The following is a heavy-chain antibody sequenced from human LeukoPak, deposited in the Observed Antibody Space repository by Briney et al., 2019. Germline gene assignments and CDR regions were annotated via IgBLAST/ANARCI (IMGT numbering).Heavy chain of an antibody. CDR1: GFTFSSYS. CDR3: VKDRPGGSHSNHIDY. V-gene: IGHV3-23*01. CDR2: ISNSGGDT. D-gene: IGHD4-11*01. Sequence: GGSLRLSCAASGFTFSSYSMNWVRQAPGKGLEWVSVISNSGGDTFYADSVKGRFTISRDNSKNTLYMQMNSLRVEDTAIYYCVKDRPGGSHSNHIDYWGQGTLVTVSS. J-gene: IGHJ4*02.